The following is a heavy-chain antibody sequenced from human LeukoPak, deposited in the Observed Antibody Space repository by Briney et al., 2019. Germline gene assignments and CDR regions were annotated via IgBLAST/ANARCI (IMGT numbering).Heavy chain of an antibody. D-gene: IGHD3-3*01. CDR1: GFTFSSYW. CDR2: IKQDGSEK. V-gene: IGHV3-7*01. Sequence: GGSLRLSCAASGFTFSSYWMSWVRQAPGKGLEWVANIKQDGSEKYYVDSVKGRFTISRDNAKNSLYLQMNSLRAEDTAVYYCARDGSYDFWSGLVVDYWGQGTLVTVSS. CDR3: ARDGSYDFWSGLVVDY. J-gene: IGHJ4*02.